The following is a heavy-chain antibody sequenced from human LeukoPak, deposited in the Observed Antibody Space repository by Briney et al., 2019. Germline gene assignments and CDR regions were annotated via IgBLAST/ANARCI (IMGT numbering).Heavy chain of an antibody. V-gene: IGHV3-30*02. CDR3: AKGELLWFGELPFDY. Sequence: GGSLRLSCAASGFTFSSYGMHWVRQAPGKGLEWVAFIRYDGSNKYYADSVKGRFTISRDNSKNTLYLQMNSLRAEDTAVYYCAKGELLWFGELPFDYWGQGTLVTVSS. CDR1: GFTFSSYG. CDR2: IRYDGSNK. D-gene: IGHD3-10*01. J-gene: IGHJ4*02.